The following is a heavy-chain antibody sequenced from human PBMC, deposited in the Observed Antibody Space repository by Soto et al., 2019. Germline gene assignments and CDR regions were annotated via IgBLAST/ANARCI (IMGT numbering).Heavy chain of an antibody. CDR3: ARGSSIAGLYYGMDV. Sequence: SETLSLTCAVSGGSISSGGYSWSWIRQPPGKGLEWIGYNYYSGITYYNPSLKSRVTISLDTSKNQFSLKLSSVTAADTAVYYCARGSSIAGLYYGMDVWGQGTTVTV. D-gene: IGHD6-6*01. V-gene: IGHV4-31*11. CDR2: NYYSGIT. J-gene: IGHJ6*02. CDR1: GGSISSGGYS.